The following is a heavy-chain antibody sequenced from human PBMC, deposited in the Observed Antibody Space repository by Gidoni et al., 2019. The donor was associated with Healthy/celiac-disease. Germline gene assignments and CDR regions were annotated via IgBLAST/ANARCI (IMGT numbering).Heavy chain of an antibody. CDR2: IYTSGRT. CDR1: GGSISSYY. J-gene: IGHJ3*02. CDR3: ARVSWELSNAFDI. V-gene: IGHV4-4*07. D-gene: IGHD1-26*01. Sequence: QVQLQESGPGLVKPSETLSLTCTVSGGSISSYYWSWIRQPAGKGLDWIGRIYTSGRTNYNPSLKSRFTMSVDTSKNQFSLKLSSVTAADTAVYYCARVSWELSNAFDIWGQGTMVTVSS.